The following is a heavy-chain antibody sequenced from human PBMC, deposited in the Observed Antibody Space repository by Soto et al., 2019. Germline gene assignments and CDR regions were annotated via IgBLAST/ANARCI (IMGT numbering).Heavy chain of an antibody. CDR1: GFTFSSYA. V-gene: IGHV3-23*01. D-gene: IGHD3-3*01. CDR2: ISGSGGST. Sequence: GGSLRLSCAASGFTFSSYAMSWVRQAPGKGLEWVSAISGSGGSTYYADSVKGRFTISRDNSKNTLYLQMNSLRAEDMDVYYCAKGGPLITFFGVVIVPVHDYGGRGTLVTVSS. CDR3: AKGGPLITFFGVVIVPVHDY. J-gene: IGHJ4*02.